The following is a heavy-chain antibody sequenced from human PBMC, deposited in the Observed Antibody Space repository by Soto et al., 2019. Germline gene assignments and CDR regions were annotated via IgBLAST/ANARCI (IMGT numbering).Heavy chain of an antibody. CDR3: ARVGYCGGDCSFPDY. Sequence: SETLSLTCTVSGGSISSYFWSWIRQPPGKGLEWIGYFYYSGSTNYNPSLKSRVTISVDTSKNQFSLKLSSVTAADTAVYYCARVGYCGGDCSFPDYWGQGTLVTVSS. D-gene: IGHD2-21*02. CDR1: GGSISSYF. V-gene: IGHV4-59*01. J-gene: IGHJ4*02. CDR2: FYYSGST.